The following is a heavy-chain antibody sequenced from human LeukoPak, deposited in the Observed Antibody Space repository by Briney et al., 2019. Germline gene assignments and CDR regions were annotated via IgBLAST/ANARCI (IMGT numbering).Heavy chain of an antibody. CDR1: GFTFSSYA. Sequence: QPGGSLRLSCAASGFTFSSYAMSWVRQAPGKGLEWVSAISGSGGGTYYADSVKGRFTISRDNSKNTLYLQMNSLRAEDTAVYYCAKDWDQLRSGHFGYWGQGTLVTVSS. D-gene: IGHD2-2*01. V-gene: IGHV3-23*01. CDR2: ISGSGGGT. J-gene: IGHJ4*02. CDR3: AKDWDQLRSGHFGY.